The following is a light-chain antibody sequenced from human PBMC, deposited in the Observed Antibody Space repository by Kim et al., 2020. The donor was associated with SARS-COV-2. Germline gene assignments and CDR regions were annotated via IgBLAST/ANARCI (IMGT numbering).Light chain of an antibody. CDR1: QSVSSN. CDR2: GAS. J-gene: IGKJ2*03. CDR3: QQYNTWPS. V-gene: IGKV3D-15*01. Sequence: LSVSPGKRPPLPCRASQSVSSNLAWSQPKPGPAPRLLIYGASTRATGIPARFSGSGSGTEFPLTIRSLQSEDFAVYYCQQYNTWPSFGQGTKLEI.